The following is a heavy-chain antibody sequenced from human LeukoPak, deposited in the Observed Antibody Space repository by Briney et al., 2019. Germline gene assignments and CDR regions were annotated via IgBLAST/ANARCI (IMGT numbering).Heavy chain of an antibody. CDR2: INSNGGIT. V-gene: IGHV3-64D*09. CDR1: GFTFSSYA. CDR3: VKGVAARLDY. D-gene: IGHD6-6*01. Sequence: PGGSLSLSCSASGFTFSSYAMHWVRQAPGKGLEYVSAINSNGGITFYADSMKGRFTISRDDSKNTPYLQMSSLRAEDTAIYYCVKGVAARLDYWGQGTLVTVSS. J-gene: IGHJ4*02.